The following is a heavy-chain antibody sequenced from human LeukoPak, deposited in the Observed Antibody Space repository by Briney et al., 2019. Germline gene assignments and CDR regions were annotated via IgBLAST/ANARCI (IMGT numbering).Heavy chain of an antibody. Sequence: SETLSLTCTVSGGSISSSSYYWGWIRQPPGKGLEWIGSIYYSGSTYYNPSLKSRVTISVDTSKNQFSLKLSSVTAADTAVYYCARLCLGGSGYDTWGYFDYWGQGTLVTVSS. CDR2: IYYSGST. V-gene: IGHV4-39*01. D-gene: IGHD5-12*01. J-gene: IGHJ4*02. CDR1: GGSISSSSYY. CDR3: ARLCLGGSGYDTWGYFDY.